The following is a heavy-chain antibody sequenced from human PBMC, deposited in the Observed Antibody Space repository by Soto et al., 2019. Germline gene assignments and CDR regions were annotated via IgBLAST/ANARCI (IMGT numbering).Heavy chain of an antibody. J-gene: IGHJ6*02. CDR2: ISGSGGST. CDR1: GFTFSSYA. CDR3: AKAGYISSSFGMDV. D-gene: IGHD6-13*01. V-gene: IGHV3-23*01. Sequence: EVQLLESGGGLVQPGGSLRLSCAASGFTFSSYAMSWVRQAPGKGLEWVSAISGSGGSTYYADAVKGRFTISRDNSKNTLYLQMNSLRAEDTAVYYCAKAGYISSSFGMDVWGQGTTVTVSS.